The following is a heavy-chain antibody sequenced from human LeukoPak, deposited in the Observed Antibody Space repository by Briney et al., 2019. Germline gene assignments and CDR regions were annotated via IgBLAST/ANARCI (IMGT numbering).Heavy chain of an antibody. J-gene: IGHJ4*02. CDR1: GFTFSSYS. CDR2: ISSSSTI. V-gene: IGHV3-48*02. CDR3: ARGYDYGDRGYYFDY. Sequence: GGSLRLSCAASGFTFSSYSMNWVRQAPGKGLEWVSYISSSSTIYYADSVKGRFTISRDNAKNSLYLQMNSLRDEDTAVYYCARGYDYGDRGYYFDYWGQGTLVTVSS. D-gene: IGHD4-17*01.